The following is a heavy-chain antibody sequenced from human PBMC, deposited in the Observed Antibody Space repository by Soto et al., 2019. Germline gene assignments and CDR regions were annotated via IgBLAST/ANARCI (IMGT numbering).Heavy chain of an antibody. CDR1: GGTFSSYR. CDR3: VRDSGAKLSSS. Sequence: QVQLVQSGAEVKKTGSSVMVSCKASGGTFSSYRLNWLRQAPGHGLEWVGGIVPIRRAAEYAQGFQGRVTITADETTRTSYMELRSLKSQDTAVYYCVRDSGAKLSSSWGQGTLVTVSS. J-gene: IGHJ4*02. D-gene: IGHD6-13*01. V-gene: IGHV1-69*01. CDR2: IVPIRRAA.